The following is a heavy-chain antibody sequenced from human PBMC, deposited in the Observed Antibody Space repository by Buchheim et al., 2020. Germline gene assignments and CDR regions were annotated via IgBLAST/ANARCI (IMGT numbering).Heavy chain of an antibody. CDR2: INGDGVTT. J-gene: IGHJ4*02. V-gene: IGHV3-23*01. D-gene: IGHD2-15*01. CDR3: ARAHGGASGGPGDY. Sequence: HLLESGGGLVQPGGSLRLSCEASGFTFSRYAMYWVRQAPGKGLEWVAAINGDGVTTFYADSVKGRFTISRDNSKNMSYLQMNSLRADDTAMFYCARAHGGASGGPGDYWGQGTL. CDR1: GFTFSRYA.